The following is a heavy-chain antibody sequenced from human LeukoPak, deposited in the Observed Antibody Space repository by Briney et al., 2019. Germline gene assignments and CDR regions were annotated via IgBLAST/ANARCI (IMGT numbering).Heavy chain of an antibody. D-gene: IGHD6-13*01. J-gene: IGHJ4*02. CDR2: IIPILGIA. Sequence: GASVKVSCKASGGTFSSYAISWVRQAPGQGFEWMGRIIPILGIANYAQKFQGRVTITADKSTSTAYMELSSLRSEDTAVYYCAIRIAAAAGEQSQYYFDYWGQGTLVTVSS. CDR3: AIRIAAAAGEQSQYYFDY. V-gene: IGHV1-69*04. CDR1: GGTFSSYA.